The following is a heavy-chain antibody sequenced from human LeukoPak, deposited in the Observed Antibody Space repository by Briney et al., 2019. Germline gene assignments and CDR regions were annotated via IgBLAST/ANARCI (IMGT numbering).Heavy chain of an antibody. D-gene: IGHD4-23*01. CDR2: IYSSGST. V-gene: IGHV4-4*07. CDR3: ARDLGDYGGNGGFDY. CDR1: VAPIRNYY. Sequence: SETLSLTCTASVAPIRNYYWSWIRRPAGKGLDWFGRIYSSGSTNYNPSLNSRVTMSVDTSKNQFSLKLSSVTAADTAVYYCARDLGDYGGNGGFDYWGQGTLVTVSS. J-gene: IGHJ4*02.